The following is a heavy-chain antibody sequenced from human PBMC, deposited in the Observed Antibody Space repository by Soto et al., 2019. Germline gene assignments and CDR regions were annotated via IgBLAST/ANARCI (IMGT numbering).Heavy chain of an antibody. Sequence: EVQLVESGGGLVKPGGSLRLSCAASGFTFSKAWMNWVRQAPGKGLEWVGRIKEKSEGETTDYAAFVKGRFTISRDDPKNTLYLQMSSLETEDTAVYYCTTVPLLRFPSGCWGQGTLVTVSS. CDR1: GFTFSKAW. CDR2: IKEKSEGETT. CDR3: TTVPLLRFPSGC. J-gene: IGHJ4*02. D-gene: IGHD3-3*01. V-gene: IGHV3-15*07.